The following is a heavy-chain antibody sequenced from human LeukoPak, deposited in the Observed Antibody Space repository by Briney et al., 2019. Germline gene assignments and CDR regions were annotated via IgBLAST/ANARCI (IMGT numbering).Heavy chain of an antibody. V-gene: IGHV4-39*07. D-gene: IGHD1-26*01. Sequence: SETLFLTCTVSGGSISSSSYYWGWIRQPPGKGLEWIGSIYYSGSTYYNPSLKSRVTISVDTSKNQFSLKLGSVTAADTAVYYCARSLYSAYTNWFDPWGQGTLVTVSS. CDR3: ARSLYSAYTNWFDP. CDR2: IYYSGST. CDR1: GGSISSSSYY. J-gene: IGHJ5*02.